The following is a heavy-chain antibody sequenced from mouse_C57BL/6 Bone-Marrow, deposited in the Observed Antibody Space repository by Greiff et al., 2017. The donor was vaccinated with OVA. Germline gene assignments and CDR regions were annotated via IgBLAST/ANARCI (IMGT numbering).Heavy chain of an antibody. CDR1: GFSLTSYG. V-gene: IGHV2-2*01. D-gene: IGHD2-5*01. CDR3: ARNWGSYSNYGYAMDY. J-gene: IGHJ4*01. Sequence: QVQLKESGPGLVQPSQSLSITCTVSGFSLTSYGVHWVRQSPGKGLEWLGVIWSGGSTDYNAAFISRLSISKDNSKSQVFFKMNSLQADDTAIYYCARNWGSYSNYGYAMDYWGQGTSVTVSS. CDR2: IWSGGST.